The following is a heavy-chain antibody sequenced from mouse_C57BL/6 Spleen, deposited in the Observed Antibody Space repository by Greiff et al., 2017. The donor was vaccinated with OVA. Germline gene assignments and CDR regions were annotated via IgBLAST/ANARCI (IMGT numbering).Heavy chain of an antibody. J-gene: IGHJ4*01. D-gene: IGHD3-2*02. CDR3: ARKDSSGPYYAMDY. CDR2: ISSGSSTL. CDR1: GFTFSDYG. V-gene: IGHV5-17*01. Sequence: EVMLVESGGGLVKPGGSLKLSCAASGFTFSDYGMHWVRQAPEKGLEWVAYISSGSSTLYYADTVKGRFTISRANAKNTLFLQMTSLRSEDTAMYYCARKDSSGPYYAMDYWGQGTSVTVSS.